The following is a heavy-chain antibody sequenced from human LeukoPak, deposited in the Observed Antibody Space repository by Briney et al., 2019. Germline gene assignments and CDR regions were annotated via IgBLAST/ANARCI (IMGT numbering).Heavy chain of an antibody. D-gene: IGHD1-14*01. CDR2: IFYSGST. J-gene: IGHJ4*02. CDR3: ARGHLPEGFYYFDY. V-gene: IGHV4-61*01. Sequence: PSETLSLTCTVSGGSISSGSYYWSWIRQPPGKGLEWIGYIFYSGSTNYNPSLKSRVTISVDTSKKQLSLKLSSVTAADTAVYYCARGHLPEGFYYFDYWGQGTLVTVSS. CDR1: GGSISSGSYY.